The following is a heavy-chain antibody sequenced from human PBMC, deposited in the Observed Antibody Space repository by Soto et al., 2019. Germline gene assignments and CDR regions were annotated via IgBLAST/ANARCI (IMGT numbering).Heavy chain of an antibody. D-gene: IGHD5-12*01. CDR2: IYYSGST. J-gene: IGHJ4*02. V-gene: IGHV4-39*01. CDR1: GGSISSSSYY. Sequence: PSETLSLTCTVSGGSISSSSYYWGWIRQPPGKGLEWIGSIYYSGSTYYNPSLKSRVTISVDTSKNQFSLKLSSVTAADTAVYYCARLGMATITSFDYWGQGTLVTVSS. CDR3: ARLGMATITSFDY.